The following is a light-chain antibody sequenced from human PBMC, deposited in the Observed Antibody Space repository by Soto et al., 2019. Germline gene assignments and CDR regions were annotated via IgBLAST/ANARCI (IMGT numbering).Light chain of an antibody. J-gene: IGKJ5*01. CDR3: QQRNIWPPVT. CDR1: QSVSSN. CDR2: GAS. Sequence: EIVMTQSPATLSVSPWERATLSCRASQSVSSNLAWYQQKPGQAPRLLIYGASTRATGIPARFSGSGSGTDFTLTISSLEPEDFAVYYCQQRNIWPPVTFGQGTRLEIK. V-gene: IGKV3-15*01.